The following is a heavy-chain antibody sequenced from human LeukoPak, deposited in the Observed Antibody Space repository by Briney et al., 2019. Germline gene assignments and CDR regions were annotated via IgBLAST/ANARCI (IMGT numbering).Heavy chain of an antibody. D-gene: IGHD6-19*01. V-gene: IGHV1-3*01. J-gene: IGHJ4*02. Sequence: ASVKVSCKASGYTFTSYAMHWVRQAPGQRLEWMGWINAGNGNTKYSQKFQGRVTITRDTSASTAYMELSSLRSEDTAVHYCARDHSGWYYFDYWGQGTLVTVSS. CDR3: ARDHSGWYYFDY. CDR1: GYTFTSYA. CDR2: INAGNGNT.